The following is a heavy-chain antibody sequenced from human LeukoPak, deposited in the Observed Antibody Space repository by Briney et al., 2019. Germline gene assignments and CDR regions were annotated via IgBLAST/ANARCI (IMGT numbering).Heavy chain of an antibody. D-gene: IGHD2-2*01. V-gene: IGHV1-2*02. CDR2: INPNSGGT. J-gene: IGHJ4*02. CDR3: ARGGRVVPAAIDY. CDR1: GYTFTGYY. Sequence: ASVKVSCKASGYTFTGYYMHWVRQAPGQGLEWMGWINPNSGGTNYAQRFQGRVTMTRDTPISTAYMELSRLRSDDTAVYYCARGGRVVPAAIDYWGQGTLVTVSS.